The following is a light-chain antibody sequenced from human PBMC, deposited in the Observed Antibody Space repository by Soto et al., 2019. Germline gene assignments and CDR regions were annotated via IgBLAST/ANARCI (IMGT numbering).Light chain of an antibody. CDR2: AAS. J-gene: IGKJ1*01. CDR1: QTIIGY. Sequence: DIQITQSPSSLSSSIGDSVTITCLSSQTIIGYLNWYQQKPGKAPRLLINAASNLQSGVPSRFRGSGSETDFTLTITSLQPEDFATYYCQQSYTTPRTFGQGTKVDIK. CDR3: QQSYTTPRT. V-gene: IGKV1-39*01.